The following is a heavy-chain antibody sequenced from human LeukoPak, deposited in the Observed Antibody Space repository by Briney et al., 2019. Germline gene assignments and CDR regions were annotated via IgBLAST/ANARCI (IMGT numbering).Heavy chain of an antibody. CDR2: INHSGST. D-gene: IGHD2-15*01. V-gene: IGHV4-34*01. Sequence: SETLSLTCAVYGGSFSGYYWSWIRQPPGKGLEWIGEINHSGSTNYNPSLKSRLTISVDTSKNQFSLKLSSVTAADTAVYYCARVVVAATVHYSDYWGQGTLVTVSS. CDR3: ARVVVAATVHYSDY. CDR1: GGSFSGYY. J-gene: IGHJ4*02.